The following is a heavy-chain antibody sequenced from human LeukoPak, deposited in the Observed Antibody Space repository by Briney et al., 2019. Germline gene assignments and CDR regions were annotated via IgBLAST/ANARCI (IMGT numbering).Heavy chain of an antibody. D-gene: IGHD4-17*01. CDR3: AREAYGDYYFDY. CDR1: GFTFGRYG. V-gene: IGHV3-30*03. Sequence: GGSLRLSCAASGFTFGRYGMHWVRQAPGKGLEWVAVMSHDGSNKYYADSVKGRFTISRDNSKNTLYLQMNSLRAEDTAVYYCAREAYGDYYFDYWGQGTLVTVSS. J-gene: IGHJ4*02. CDR2: MSHDGSNK.